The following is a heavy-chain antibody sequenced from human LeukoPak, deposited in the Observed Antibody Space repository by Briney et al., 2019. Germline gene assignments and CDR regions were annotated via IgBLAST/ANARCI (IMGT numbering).Heavy chain of an antibody. J-gene: IGHJ4*02. CDR2: ISGYDSRT. CDR3: AKESSGRFDY. CDR1: GFTFSTYA. V-gene: IGHV3-23*01. Sequence: GGALRLSCAASGFTFSTYAMSWVRQAPGKGLQWVSTISGYDSRTYYADSVRGRFTISRDNSKNTLYLQLNSPRAEDTDVYYCAKESSGRFDYWGQGALVTVSS. D-gene: IGHD3-10*01.